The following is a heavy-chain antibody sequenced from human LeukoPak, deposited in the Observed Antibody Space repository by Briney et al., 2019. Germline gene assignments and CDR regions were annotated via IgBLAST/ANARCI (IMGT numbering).Heavy chain of an antibody. CDR2: IYPGDSDT. V-gene: IGHV5-51*01. Sequence: LXISXKGSGYSFTSYWIGWVRQMPGKGLEXMXIIYPGDSDTRYSPSFQGQVTISADKSISTAYLQWSSLKASDTAMYYCAKLAYYHDSSGHFDYWGQGTLVTVSS. CDR3: AKLAYYHDSSGHFDY. D-gene: IGHD3-22*01. CDR1: GYSFTSYW. J-gene: IGHJ4*02.